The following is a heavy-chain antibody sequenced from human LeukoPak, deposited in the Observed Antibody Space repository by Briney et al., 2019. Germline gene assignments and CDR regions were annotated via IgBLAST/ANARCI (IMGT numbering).Heavy chain of an antibody. V-gene: IGHV3-20*04. CDR3: ARVALPYYYDSSGYYGSRGY. J-gene: IGHJ4*02. CDR1: RFTFDDYG. D-gene: IGHD3-22*01. Sequence: GGSLRLSCAASRFTFDDYGMSWVRQAPGKGLEWVSGINWNGGSTGYADSVKGRFTISRDSAKNSLYLQMNSLRAEDTAVYYCARVALPYYYDSSGYYGSRGYWGQGTLVTVSS. CDR2: INWNGGST.